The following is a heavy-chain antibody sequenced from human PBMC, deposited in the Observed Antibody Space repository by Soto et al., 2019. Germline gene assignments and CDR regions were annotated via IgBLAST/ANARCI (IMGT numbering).Heavy chain of an antibody. J-gene: IGHJ4*02. CDR2: IIPIFGTA. Sequence: AASVKVSCKASGGTFSSYAISWVRQAPGQGLEWMGGIIPIFGTANYAQKFQGRVTITADKSTSTAYMELSSLRSEDTAVYYCARGIVVVPAAIPYYFDYWGQGTLVTVSS. CDR3: ARGIVVVPAAIPYYFDY. CDR1: GGTFSSYA. V-gene: IGHV1-69*06. D-gene: IGHD2-2*01.